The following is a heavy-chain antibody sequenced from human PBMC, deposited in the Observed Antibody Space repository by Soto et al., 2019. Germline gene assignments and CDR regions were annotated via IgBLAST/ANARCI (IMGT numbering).Heavy chain of an antibody. CDR2: ISAYNGNT. D-gene: IGHD2-2*01. J-gene: IGHJ5*02. CDR3: ARVVWGPYCSSTSCYVGWFDP. CDR1: GYTFTSYG. V-gene: IGHV1-18*01. Sequence: QVQLVQSGAEVKKPGASVKVSCKASGYTFTSYGISWVRQAPGQGLEWMGWISAYNGNTNYAQKLQGRVTMTTDTSTSTAYMELRSLRSDDTAVYYCARVVWGPYCSSTSCYVGWFDPWGQGTLVTVSS.